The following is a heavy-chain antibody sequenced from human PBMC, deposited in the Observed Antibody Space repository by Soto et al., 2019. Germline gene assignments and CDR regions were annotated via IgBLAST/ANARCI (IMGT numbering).Heavy chain of an antibody. CDR3: ARGSCAPRMFMYPFDY. J-gene: IGHJ4*02. CDR2: INAGNGHT. Sequence: GASVKVSCKASGFTFTNHAMQWVRQAPGQRLEWMGWINAGNGHTKYSQNFQGRVTITRDTSASTAYMELSSLISEDAAVYFCARGSCAPRMFMYPFDYWGLGTLVTVSS. V-gene: IGHV1-3*01. D-gene: IGHD3-16*01. CDR1: GFTFTNHA.